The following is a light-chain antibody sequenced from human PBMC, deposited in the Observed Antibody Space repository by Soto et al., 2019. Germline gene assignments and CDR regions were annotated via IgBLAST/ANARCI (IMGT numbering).Light chain of an antibody. J-gene: IGLJ1*01. CDR1: SSDIGAYDY. V-gene: IGLV2-14*01. Sequence: QSVLTQPASVSGSPGQSITISCTGTSSDIGAYDYVSWYQQHPGKAPKPIIYEVTKRSSGVSDRFSGSKSGNTASLTISDLQAEDETDYYCSSFTTSNTYVFGTGTKLTVL. CDR2: EVT. CDR3: SSFTTSNTYV.